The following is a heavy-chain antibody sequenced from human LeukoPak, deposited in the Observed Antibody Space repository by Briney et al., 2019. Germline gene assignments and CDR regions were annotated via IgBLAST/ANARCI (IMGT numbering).Heavy chain of an antibody. D-gene: IGHD2-2*01. Sequence: PGGSLRLSCAASGFTFSSYSMNWVRQAPRKGLEWVSYISGNSDTIYYADSVKGRFTISRDNAKNSLYLQMNSLRAEDTAVYYCAESSYYYYGMDVWGQGTTVTVSS. J-gene: IGHJ6*02. V-gene: IGHV3-48*01. CDR2: ISGNSDTI. CDR1: GFTFSSYS. CDR3: AESSYYYYGMDV.